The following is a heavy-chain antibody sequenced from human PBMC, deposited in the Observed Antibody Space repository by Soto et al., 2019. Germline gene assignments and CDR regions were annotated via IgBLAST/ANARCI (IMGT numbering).Heavy chain of an antibody. CDR1: SGSISSSNW. CDR3: ARKHSSGWYYFDY. Sequence: SETLSLTCAVSSGSISSSNWRSWVRQPPGKGLEWIGEIYHSGSTNYNPSLKSRVTISVDKSKNQFYLKLSSVTAADTAVYYCARKHSSGWYYFDYWGQGTLVTVSS. CDR2: IYHSGST. D-gene: IGHD6-19*01. V-gene: IGHV4-4*02. J-gene: IGHJ4*02.